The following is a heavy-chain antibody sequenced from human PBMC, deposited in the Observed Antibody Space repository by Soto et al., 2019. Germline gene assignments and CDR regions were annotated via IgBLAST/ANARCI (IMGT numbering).Heavy chain of an antibody. CDR1: GFTFSSYA. D-gene: IGHD6-13*01. V-gene: IGHV3-30-3*01. J-gene: IGHJ6*02. CDR3: ARSYSSSWWNYYYYGMDV. CDR2: ISYDGSNK. Sequence: GGSLRLSCAASGFTFSSYAMHWVRQAPGKGLEGVAVISYDGSNKYYADSVKGRFTISRDNSKNTLYLQMNSLRAEDTAVYYCARSYSSSWWNYYYYGMDVWGQGTTVTVSS.